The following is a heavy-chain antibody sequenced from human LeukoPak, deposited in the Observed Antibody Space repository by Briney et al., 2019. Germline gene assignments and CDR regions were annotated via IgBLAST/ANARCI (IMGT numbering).Heavy chain of an antibody. CDR3: ARELFSSGSCPDG. J-gene: IGHJ4*02. Sequence: GGSLGLSCSASGFTFSCYAIHWVRQAPGKGLEWVALIWSDGSNKYYADSVKGRITISRDNSKNTVYLQMNSLRAEDTAVYYCARELFSSGSCPDGWGQGTLVTVSS. V-gene: IGHV3-33*01. D-gene: IGHD3-10*01. CDR2: IWSDGSNK. CDR1: GFTFSCYA.